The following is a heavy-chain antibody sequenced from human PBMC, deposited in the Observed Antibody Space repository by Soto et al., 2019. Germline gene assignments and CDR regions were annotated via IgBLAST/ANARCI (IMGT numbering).Heavy chain of an antibody. D-gene: IGHD6-6*01. V-gene: IGHV6-1*01. CDR1: GDSVSSNDAV. J-gene: IGHJ5*02. Sequence: QVQLQQSGPGLVKPSQTLSLTCAISGDSVSSNDAVWNWIRQSPSRGLEWLGRTYSRSIWQTEYAVSVKGRMTINPGASKNQFSLPLNSVTPEDTAMYYCARLVGNSWLDHWGQGTLVTVSA. CDR3: ARLVGNSWLDH. CDR2: TYSRSIWQT.